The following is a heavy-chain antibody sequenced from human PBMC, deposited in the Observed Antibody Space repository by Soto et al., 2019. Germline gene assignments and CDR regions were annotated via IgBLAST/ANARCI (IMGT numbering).Heavy chain of an antibody. CDR1: GFTFSSYA. J-gene: IGHJ6*02. V-gene: IGHV3-23*01. CDR3: AKEGLSTGTGGGYYGRDV. CDR2: ISGSGGST. Sequence: EVQLLESGGGLVQPGGSLRLSCAASGFTFSSYAMSWVRQAPGKGLEWVSAISGSGGSTYYADSVKGRFTISRDNSTHPRSLQMDMRRAEDSAVSDCAKEGLSTGTGGGYYGRDVWGQGTTVT. D-gene: IGHD1-1*01.